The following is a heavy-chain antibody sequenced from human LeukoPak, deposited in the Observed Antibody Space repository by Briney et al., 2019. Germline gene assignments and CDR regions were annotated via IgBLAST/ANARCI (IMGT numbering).Heavy chain of an antibody. J-gene: IGHJ4*02. CDR2: IYYSGST. CDR3: ARETVRYFDWLLSYYYFDY. D-gene: IGHD3-9*01. Sequence: SETLSLTCTVSGGSISSYYWSWIRQPPGKGLEWIGYIYYSGSTNYNPSLKSRVTISVDTSKNQFSLKLSSVTAADTAVYYCARETVRYFDWLLSYYYFDYWGQGTLVTVSS. CDR1: GGSISSYY. V-gene: IGHV4-59*12.